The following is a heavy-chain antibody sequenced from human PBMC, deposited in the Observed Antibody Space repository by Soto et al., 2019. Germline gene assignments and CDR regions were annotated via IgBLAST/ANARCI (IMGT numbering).Heavy chain of an antibody. V-gene: IGHV1-46*01. J-gene: IGHJ3*01. CDR1: GYIFTKYN. Sequence: ASVKVSCKASGYIFTKYNIHWVRQARGQGPEWMGLISPSGGSTTYAPKFQGRVNMARDTSSNTVYMELSSLRSEDTAVYFCARDRGGSDRDGFDLWG. CDR2: ISPSGGST. CDR3: ARDRGGSDRDGFDL. D-gene: IGHD1-26*01.